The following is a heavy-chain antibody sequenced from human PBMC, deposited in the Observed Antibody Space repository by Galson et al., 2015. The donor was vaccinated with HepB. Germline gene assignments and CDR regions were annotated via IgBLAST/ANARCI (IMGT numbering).Heavy chain of an antibody. CDR3: ARGGSYYDFWSGYGYFDY. Sequence: SLRLSCAASGFPFGKYALSWLRQAPGKGLEWVGFIRSRDYGGTTQYAASVKGRITISRDDSKSIAYLELNSLKTEGTAVYFCARGGSYYDFWSGYGYFDYWGQGILVTVSS. CDR1: GFPFGKYA. D-gene: IGHD3-3*01. CDR2: IRSRDYGGTT. V-gene: IGHV3-49*03. J-gene: IGHJ4*02.